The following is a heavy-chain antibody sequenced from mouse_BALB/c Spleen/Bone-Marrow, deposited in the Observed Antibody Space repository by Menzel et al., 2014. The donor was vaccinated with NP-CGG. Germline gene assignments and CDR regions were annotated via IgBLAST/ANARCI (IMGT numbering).Heavy chain of an antibody. CDR1: GYTFTRYW. J-gene: IGHJ1*01. CDR2: INPSNGRT. CDR3: ARWLLQYFDV. D-gene: IGHD2-3*01. Sequence: QVQLQQSGAELVKPGASVKLSCKASGYTFTRYWMHWVKQRPGQCLEWIGEINPSNGRTNYNEKFKSKATLTVDKSSNTAYMQLSSLTSEDSAVYYCARWLLQYFDVWGAGTTVTVSS. V-gene: IGHV1S81*02.